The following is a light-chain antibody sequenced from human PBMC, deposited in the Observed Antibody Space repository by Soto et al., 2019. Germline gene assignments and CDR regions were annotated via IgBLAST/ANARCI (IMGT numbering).Light chain of an antibody. CDR2: DVS. CDR3: SSYTSSRTRV. CDR1: SSDVGGYNY. J-gene: IGLJ1*01. Sequence: QSVLTQPASVSGSPGQSITISCTGTSSDVGGYNYVSWYQHHPGKAPKLLIYDVSNGPSGVSNRFFGSKSGNTASLTISGLQPEDEADYYCSSYTSSRTRVFGTGTKVTVL. V-gene: IGLV2-14*03.